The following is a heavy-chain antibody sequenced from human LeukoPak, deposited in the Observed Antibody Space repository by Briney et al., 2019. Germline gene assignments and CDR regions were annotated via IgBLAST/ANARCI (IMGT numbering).Heavy chain of an antibody. CDR2: IIPVFGTP. J-gene: IGHJ4*02. CDR1: GGTFNTYA. V-gene: IGHV1-69*05. Sequence: SVKVSCKASGGTFNTYAFNWVRQAPGQGLEWMGGIIPVFGTPHYAQKYQGRLTITTAEFASTVYMELSSLRSQDTAIYYCARIEGDYGVFVFWGQGTLVTVSS. CDR3: ARIEGDYGVFVF. D-gene: IGHD4-17*01.